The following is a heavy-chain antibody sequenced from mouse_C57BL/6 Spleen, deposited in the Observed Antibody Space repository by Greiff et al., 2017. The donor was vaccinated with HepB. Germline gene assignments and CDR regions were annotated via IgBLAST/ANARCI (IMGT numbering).Heavy chain of an antibody. J-gene: IGHJ2*01. CDR2: ISYDGSN. D-gene: IGHD1-1*01. CDR3: ARGIYYGSSYY. Sequence: EVQRVESGPGLVKPSQSLSLTCSVTGYSITSGYYWNWIRQFPGNKLEWMGYISYDGSNNYNPSLKNRISITRDTSKNQFFLKLNSVTTEDTATYYCARGIYYGSSYYWGQGTTLTVSS. V-gene: IGHV3-6*01. CDR1: GYSITSGYY.